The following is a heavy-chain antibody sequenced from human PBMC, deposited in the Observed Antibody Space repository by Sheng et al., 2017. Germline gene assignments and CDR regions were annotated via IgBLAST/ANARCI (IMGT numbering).Heavy chain of an antibody. Sequence: EVQLVESGGGLVKPGGSLRLSCAASGFTFSSYSMNWVRQAPGKGLEWVSSISSSSSYIYYADSVKGRFTISRDNAKNSLYLQMNSLRAEDTAVYYCARGGDWGAFDIVGPRDNGHRLF. CDR2: ISSSSSYI. J-gene: IGHJ3*02. CDR3: ARGGDWGAFDI. D-gene: IGHD3-16*01. V-gene: IGHV3-21*01. CDR1: GFTFSSYS.